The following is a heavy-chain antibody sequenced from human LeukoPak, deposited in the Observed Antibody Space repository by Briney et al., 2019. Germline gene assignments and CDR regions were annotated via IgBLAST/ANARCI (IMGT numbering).Heavy chain of an antibody. J-gene: IGHJ4*02. CDR3: ARLFGGLTTFDY. V-gene: IGHV3-7*01. D-gene: IGHD3-10*01. CDR1: GFIFGGYW. CDR2: IQPDGGVG. Sequence: GGSLRLSCAASGFIFGGYWMSWVRLGPGKGLEWVASIQPDGGVGRYVDSVKGRFTISRDNVKSSVSLQMNSLSAEDTAVYYCARLFGGLTTFDYWGQGALVTVSS.